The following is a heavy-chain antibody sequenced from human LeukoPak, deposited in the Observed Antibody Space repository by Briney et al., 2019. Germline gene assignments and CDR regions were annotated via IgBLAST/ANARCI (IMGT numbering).Heavy chain of an antibody. D-gene: IGHD1-26*01. CDR3: ARDPYSGSYGNYYYYFMDV. Sequence: GGSLRLSCAASGFTFSSYSMNWVRQAPGKGLEWVSSISSGSSYIYYADSVKGRFTISRDNAKNSLYLQMNSLRAEDTAVYYCARDPYSGSYGNYYYYFMDVWGKGTTVTISS. J-gene: IGHJ6*03. CDR2: ISSGSSYI. CDR1: GFTFSSYS. V-gene: IGHV3-21*01.